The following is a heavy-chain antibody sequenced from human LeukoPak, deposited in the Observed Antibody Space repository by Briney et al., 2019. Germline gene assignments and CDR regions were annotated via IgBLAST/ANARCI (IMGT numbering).Heavy chain of an antibody. J-gene: IGHJ4*02. Sequence: ASVKVSCKASGYTFTGYYIHWVRQATGQGLEWMGWISAYNGNTNYAQKLQGRVTMTTDTSTSTAYMELRSLRSDDTAVYYCARDIDSRSWYFRHFDYWGQGTLVTVSS. CDR1: GYTFTGYY. CDR3: ARDIDSRSWYFRHFDY. CDR2: ISAYNGNT. V-gene: IGHV1-18*04. D-gene: IGHD6-13*01.